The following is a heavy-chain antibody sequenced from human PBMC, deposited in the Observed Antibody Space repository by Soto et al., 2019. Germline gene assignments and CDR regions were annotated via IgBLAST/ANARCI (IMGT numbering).Heavy chain of an antibody. CDR3: AREIRYDFWSGYNHYGMDV. CDR1: GGSFSGYY. D-gene: IGHD3-3*01. CDR2: INHSGST. J-gene: IGHJ6*02. Sequence: SETLSLTCAVYGGSFSGYYWSWIRQPPGKGLEWIGEINHSGSTNYNPSLKSRVTISVDTSKNQFSLKLSSVTAADTAVYYCAREIRYDFWSGYNHYGMDVWGQGTTVTVS. V-gene: IGHV4-34*01.